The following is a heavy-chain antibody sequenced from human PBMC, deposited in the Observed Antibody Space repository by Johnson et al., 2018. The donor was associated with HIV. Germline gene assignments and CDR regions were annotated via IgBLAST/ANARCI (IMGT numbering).Heavy chain of an antibody. Sequence: VQLVESGGNLVQPGGSLRLSCAASGFTFSSYWMHWVRQAPGKGLVWVSRIKSDGSSTSYADSVKGRFTISRDNAKNTLYLQMNSLRVEDTALYYCAKDGDDGDEADGTKGAFDIWGQGTMVTVSS. CDR3: AKDGDDGDEADGTKGAFDI. D-gene: IGHD2-2*01. V-gene: IGHV3-74*01. CDR2: IKSDGSST. CDR1: GFTFSSYW. J-gene: IGHJ3*02.